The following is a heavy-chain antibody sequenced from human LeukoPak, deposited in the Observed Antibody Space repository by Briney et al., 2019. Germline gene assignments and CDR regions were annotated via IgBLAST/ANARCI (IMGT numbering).Heavy chain of an antibody. D-gene: IGHD2-21*02. CDR3: ARFPRTCGGDCYSPYNWFDP. CDR2: INHSGST. J-gene: IGHJ5*02. CDR1: GGSFSGYY. Sequence: SETLSLTCAVYGGSFSGYYWSWIRQPPGKGLEWIGEINHSGSTNYNPSLKSRVTISVDTSKNQFSLKLSSVTAADTAVYYCARFPRTCGGDCYSPYNWFDPWGQGTLVTVSS. V-gene: IGHV4-34*01.